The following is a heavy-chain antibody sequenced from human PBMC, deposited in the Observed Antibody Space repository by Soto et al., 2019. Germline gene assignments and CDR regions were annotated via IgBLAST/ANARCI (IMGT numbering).Heavy chain of an antibody. J-gene: IGHJ4*01. CDR1: GFTFTNYW. Sequence: GSLRLSCEASGFTFTNYWIQWVRQGPEKGLVWVSRISSDGSITSYADSVKGRFTISRDNAKNMVYLEMNSLRAEDTAVYYCVRGGLSGWTRPYFFDYWGHGAMVTVSS. CDR3: VRGGLSGWTRPYFFDY. D-gene: IGHD6-19*01. V-gene: IGHV3-74*03. CDR2: ISSDGSIT.